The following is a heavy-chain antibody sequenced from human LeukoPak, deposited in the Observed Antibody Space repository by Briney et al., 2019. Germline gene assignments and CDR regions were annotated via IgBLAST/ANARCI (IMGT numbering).Heavy chain of an antibody. CDR3: ARDLQPHPGSSSWYSTYNWFDP. Sequence: GASVKVSCKASGYTFTSYGISWVRQAPGQGLEWMGWISAYNGNTNYAQKLQGRVTMTTDTSTSTAYMELRSLRSDDTAVYYCARDLQPHPGSSSWYSTYNWFDPWGQGALVTVSS. V-gene: IGHV1-18*01. CDR1: GYTFTSYG. CDR2: ISAYNGNT. D-gene: IGHD6-13*01. J-gene: IGHJ5*02.